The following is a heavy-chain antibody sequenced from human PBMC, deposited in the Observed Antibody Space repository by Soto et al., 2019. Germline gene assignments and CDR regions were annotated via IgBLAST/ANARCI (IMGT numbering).Heavy chain of an antibody. CDR2: IKSKTDGGTT. J-gene: IGHJ6*02. D-gene: IGHD4-4*01. CDR1: GSTFSNAW. CDR3: TSEYSNYGDYYYGMDV. Sequence: PGGSLRLSCTASGSTFSNAWMSWVRQAPGKGLEWVGRIKSKTDGGTTDYAAPVKGRFTISRDDSKNTLYLQMNSLKTEDTAVYYCTSEYSNYGDYYYGMDVWGQGTTVTVSS. V-gene: IGHV3-15*01.